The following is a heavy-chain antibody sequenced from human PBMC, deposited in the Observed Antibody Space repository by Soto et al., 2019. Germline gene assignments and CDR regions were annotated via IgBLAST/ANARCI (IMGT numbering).Heavy chain of an antibody. V-gene: IGHV3-21*06. CDR2: ISSTTNYI. Sequence: GGSLRLSCAASGFTFTRNSMNWARQAPGKGLEWVSSISSTTNYIYYGDSMKGRFTISRDNAKNSLYLEMNSLRAEDTAVYYCARESEDLTSNFDYWGQGTLVTVSS. CDR1: GFTFTRNS. CDR3: ARESEDLTSNFDY. J-gene: IGHJ4*02.